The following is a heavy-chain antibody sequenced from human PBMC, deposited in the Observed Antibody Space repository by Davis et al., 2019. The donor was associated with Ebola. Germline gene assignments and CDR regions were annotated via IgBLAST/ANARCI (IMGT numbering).Heavy chain of an antibody. V-gene: IGHV1-18*01. CDR2: ISAYNGNT. J-gene: IGHJ6*02. CDR3: VRDPGPQGVIRGAYYYYYGMDV. Sequence: AASVKVSCKASGYTFPIYAMHWVRQAPGQRLEWMGWISAYNGNTNYAQKLQGRVTMTTDTSTSTAYMELRSLRSDDTAVYYCVRDPGPQGVIRGAYYYYYGMDVWGQGTTVTVSS. D-gene: IGHD3-10*01. CDR1: GYTFPIYA.